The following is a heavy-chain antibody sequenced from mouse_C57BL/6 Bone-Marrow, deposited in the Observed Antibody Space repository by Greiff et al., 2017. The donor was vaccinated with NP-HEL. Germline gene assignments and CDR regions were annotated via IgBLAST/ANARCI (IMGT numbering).Heavy chain of an antibody. V-gene: IGHV5-17*01. CDR1: GFTFSDYG. Sequence: DVKLVESGGGLVKPGGSLKLSCAASGFTFSDYGMHWVRQAPEKGLEWVAYISSGSSTIYYADTVKGRFTISRDNAKNTLFLQMTSLRSEDTAMYYCARRRYGTDFDYWGQGTTLTVSS. CDR3: ARRRYGTDFDY. D-gene: IGHD1-1*01. CDR2: ISSGSSTI. J-gene: IGHJ2*01.